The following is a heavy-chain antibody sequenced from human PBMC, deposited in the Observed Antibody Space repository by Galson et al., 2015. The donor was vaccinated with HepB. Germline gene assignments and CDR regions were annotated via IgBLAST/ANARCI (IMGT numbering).Heavy chain of an antibody. D-gene: IGHD3-22*01. CDR1: GFTFSNYA. J-gene: IGHJ4*02. Sequence: SLRLSCAASGFTFSNYAMSWVRQAPGKGLEWVSAISGSGGSTYYADSVKGRFTISRDNSKNTLYLQMNSLRAEDTAVYYCAKSRESDYYDSSGYYYYYFDYWGQGTLVTVSS. CDR3: AKSRESDYYDSSGYYYYYFDY. CDR2: ISGSGGST. V-gene: IGHV3-23*01.